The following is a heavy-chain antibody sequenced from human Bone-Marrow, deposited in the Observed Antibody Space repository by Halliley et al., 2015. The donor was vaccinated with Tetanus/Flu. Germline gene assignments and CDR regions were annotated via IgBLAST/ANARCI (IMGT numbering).Heavy chain of an antibody. J-gene: IGHJ4*02. D-gene: IGHD2-21*02. CDR1: GGSFSGYY. Sequence: TLSLTCAVYGGSFSGYYWSWISQPPGKGLEWIGEINHRGSTNYTPSFKSRVTISVDTSKNRFSLKLISVTAAATAVYYCARALAYCGGDFLGSCDYWGQGSLVAVSS. CDR3: ARALAYCGGDFLGSCDY. V-gene: IGHV4-34*01. CDR2: INHRGST.